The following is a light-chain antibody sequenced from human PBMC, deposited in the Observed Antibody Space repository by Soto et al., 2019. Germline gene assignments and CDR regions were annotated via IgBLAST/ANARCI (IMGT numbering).Light chain of an antibody. CDR1: SYNIGLHF. CDR2: DNN. J-gene: IGLJ3*02. Sequence: QSVLTQPPSVSAAPGQKVTISCSGSSYNIGLHFVSWYQQFPGTAPKLLIYDNNQRPSGIPERFSGSKTGTSATLGITGLQTGDEADYYCATWDNSLSAGVFGGGTKLTVL. V-gene: IGLV1-51*01. CDR3: ATWDNSLSAGV.